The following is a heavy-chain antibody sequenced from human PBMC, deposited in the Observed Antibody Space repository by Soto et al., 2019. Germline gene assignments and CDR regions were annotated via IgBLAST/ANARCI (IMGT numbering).Heavy chain of an antibody. CDR1: GFTFSSYA. J-gene: IGHJ5*02. Sequence: QVQLVESGGGVVQPGRSLRLSCAASGFTFSSYAMHWVRQAPGKGLEWVAVISYDGSNKYYADSVKGRFTIARDNSKNTMDMQMNRLRAEDTAVYYCARDIAMVRGVTINWFAPWGQGTLVTVS. CDR2: ISYDGSNK. CDR3: ARDIAMVRGVTINWFAP. V-gene: IGHV3-30-3*01. D-gene: IGHD3-10*01.